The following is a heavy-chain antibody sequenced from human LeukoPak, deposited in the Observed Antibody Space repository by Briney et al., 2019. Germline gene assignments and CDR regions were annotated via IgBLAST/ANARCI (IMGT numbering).Heavy chain of an antibody. D-gene: IGHD3-22*01. Sequence: GGSLRLSCAASGFTFSSYGMNWVRQAPGKGLEWVSSISSSSSYIYYADSVKGRFTISRDNAKNSLYLQMNSLRAEDTAVYYCAREKSSGYYQHDAFDIWGQETMVTVSS. CDR3: AREKSSGYYQHDAFDI. J-gene: IGHJ3*02. CDR1: GFTFSSYG. CDR2: ISSSSSYI. V-gene: IGHV3-21*01.